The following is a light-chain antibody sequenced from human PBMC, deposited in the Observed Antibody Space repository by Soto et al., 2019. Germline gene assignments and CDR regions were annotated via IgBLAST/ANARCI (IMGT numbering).Light chain of an antibody. CDR1: QSLLHSDGRTY. V-gene: IGKV2D-29*02. Sequence: DIMMTQTALSLSVTPGQPASISCKSRQSLLHSDGRTYAYWSLQKPVESPQLLIYEVSKRFSGVRDRFSGSGSGTDFTLKISRVEAEDVGVYFCMQAIQFPLTFSGGTKVDIK. CDR2: EVS. J-gene: IGKJ4*01. CDR3: MQAIQFPLT.